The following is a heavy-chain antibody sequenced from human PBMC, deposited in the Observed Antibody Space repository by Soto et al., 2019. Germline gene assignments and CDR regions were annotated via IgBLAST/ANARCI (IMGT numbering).Heavy chain of an antibody. CDR3: ATDKARGWYGFGAFDI. CDR1: GFTFSSYA. D-gene: IGHD6-19*01. J-gene: IGHJ3*02. V-gene: IGHV3-23*01. CDR2: ISGSGGST. Sequence: EVQLLESGGGLVQPGGSLRLSCATSGFTFSSYAMSWVRQAPGKGLEWVSAISGSGGSTYYADSVKGRFTISRDNSKNTLYLQMNSLRAEDTAVYYCATDKARGWYGFGAFDIWGQGTMVTVSS.